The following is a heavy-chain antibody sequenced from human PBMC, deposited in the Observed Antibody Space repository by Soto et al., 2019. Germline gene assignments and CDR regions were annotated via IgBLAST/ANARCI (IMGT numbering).Heavy chain of an antibody. Sequence: GGSLRLSCAASGFTFSSYSMNWVRQAPGKGLEWVSYISSSSSTIYYADSVKGRFTISRDNAKNSLYLQMNSLRDEDTAVYYCARDPNSGNYDILTGSPWGFDPWGQGTLVTVSS. CDR3: ARDPNSGNYDILTGSPWGFDP. CDR2: ISSSSSTI. D-gene: IGHD3-9*01. J-gene: IGHJ5*02. CDR1: GFTFSSYS. V-gene: IGHV3-48*02.